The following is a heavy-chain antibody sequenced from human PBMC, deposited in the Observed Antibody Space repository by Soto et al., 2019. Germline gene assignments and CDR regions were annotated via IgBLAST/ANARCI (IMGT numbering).Heavy chain of an antibody. CDR2: ISWNSGSI. Sequence: DVQLVESGGGLVQPGRSLRLSCAASGFTFDDYAMHWVRQAPGKGLEWVSGISWNSGSIGYADSVKGRFTISRDNAKNSLYLQMNSLRAEDTALYYCAKDVQQWLGRGGDYFDYWGQGTLVTVSS. CDR1: GFTFDDYA. D-gene: IGHD6-19*01. J-gene: IGHJ4*02. V-gene: IGHV3-9*01. CDR3: AKDVQQWLGRGGDYFDY.